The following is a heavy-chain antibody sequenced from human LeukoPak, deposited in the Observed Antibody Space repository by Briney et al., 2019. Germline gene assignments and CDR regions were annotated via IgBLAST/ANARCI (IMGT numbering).Heavy chain of an antibody. CDR3: TTEFDYYGSGSYYPPPSDY. CDR2: IKSRTDGGTT. V-gene: IGHV3-15*01. D-gene: IGHD3-10*01. Sequence: GGSLRLSCAASGFTFSNAWMSWVRQAPGKGLEWVGRIKSRTDGGTTDYAAPVKGRFTITRDDSTNTLYQQMNSMKTEDTAVYYCTTEFDYYGSGSYYPPPSDYWGQGTLVTVSS. CDR1: GFTFSNAW. J-gene: IGHJ4*02.